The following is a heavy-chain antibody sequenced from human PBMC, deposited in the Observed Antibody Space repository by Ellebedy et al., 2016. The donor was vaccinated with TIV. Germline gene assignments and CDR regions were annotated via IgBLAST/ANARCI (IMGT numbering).Heavy chain of an antibody. V-gene: IGHV3-33*01. CDR3: ARDGDF. CDR2: IWYDGSNK. Sequence: GESLKISXAASGFTFSNYGMHWVRQAPGKGLEWVAVIWYDGSNKYYADSVKGRFTISRDNSKNTLYLQMDSLTVEDTAVYYCARDGDFWGQGTLVTVSS. J-gene: IGHJ4*02. CDR1: GFTFSNYG.